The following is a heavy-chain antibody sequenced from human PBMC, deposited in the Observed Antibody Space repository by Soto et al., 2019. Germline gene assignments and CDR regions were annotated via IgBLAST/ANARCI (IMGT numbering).Heavy chain of an antibody. CDR2: IKEDGSEK. Sequence: PGGSLRLSCAASGFTISSNYMSWVRQAPGKGLEWVANIKEDGSEKYYVDSVKGRFTISRDNAKNSLYLQMNSLRAEDTAVYYCARDQLYYNDISGRPLNAFDVWGQGTMVTVS. CDR1: GFTISSNY. CDR3: ARDQLYYNDISGRPLNAFDV. J-gene: IGHJ3*01. D-gene: IGHD3-22*01. V-gene: IGHV3-7*01.